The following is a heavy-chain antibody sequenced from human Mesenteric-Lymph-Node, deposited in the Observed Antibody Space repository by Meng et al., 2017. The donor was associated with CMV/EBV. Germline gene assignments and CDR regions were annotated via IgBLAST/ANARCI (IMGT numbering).Heavy chain of an antibody. CDR1: GFTFSSYW. D-gene: IGHD6-13*01. V-gene: IGHV3-74*01. CDR3: ARGPASESGTYYYYGMDV. Sequence: GESLKISCAASGFTFSSYWMHWVRQPPGKGLVWVSRINVDGRHIDYADSVKGRFTISRDNAENTLYLQMNSLRAEDTAAYYCARGPASESGTYYYYGMDVWGQGTTVTVSS. J-gene: IGHJ6*02. CDR2: INVDGRHI.